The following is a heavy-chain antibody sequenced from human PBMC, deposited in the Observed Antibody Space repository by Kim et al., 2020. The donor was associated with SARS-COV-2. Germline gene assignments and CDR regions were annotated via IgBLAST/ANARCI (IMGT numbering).Heavy chain of an antibody. CDR2: ISYDGSNK. Sequence: GGSLRLSCAASGFTFSSYGMHWVRQAPGKGLEWVAVISYDGSNKYYADSVKGRFTISRDNSKNTLYLQMNSLRAEDTAVYYCARFRSGIVGATTGLDYWGQGTLVTVSS. D-gene: IGHD1-26*01. CDR1: GFTFSSYG. CDR3: ARFRSGIVGATTGLDY. V-gene: IGHV3-30*03. J-gene: IGHJ4*02.